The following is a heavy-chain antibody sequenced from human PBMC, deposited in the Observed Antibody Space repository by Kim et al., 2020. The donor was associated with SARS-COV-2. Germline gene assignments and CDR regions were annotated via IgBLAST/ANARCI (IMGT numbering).Heavy chain of an antibody. CDR3: AKGVVVYAEGGVDY. D-gene: IGHD2-8*02. CDR1: GFTFSSYG. J-gene: IGHJ4*02. Sequence: GGSLRLSCAASGFTFSSYGMHWVRQAPGKGLEWVAVISYDGSNKYYADSVKGRFTISRDNSKNTLYLQMNSLRAEDTAVYYCAKGVVVYAEGGVDYWGQGTLVTVTS. CDR2: ISYDGSNK. V-gene: IGHV3-30*18.